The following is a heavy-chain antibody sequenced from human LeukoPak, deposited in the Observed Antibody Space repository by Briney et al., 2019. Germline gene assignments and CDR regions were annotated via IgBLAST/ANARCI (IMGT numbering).Heavy chain of an antibody. Sequence: PSETLSLTCAVYGGSFSGYYWSWIRQPPGKGLEWIGEINHSGSTNYNPSLKSRVTISVDTFKNQFSLKLSSVTAADTAVYYCARVERGYSSSWYDYWGQGTLVTVSS. J-gene: IGHJ4*02. CDR3: ARVERGYSSSWYDY. D-gene: IGHD6-13*01. CDR1: GGSFSGYY. CDR2: INHSGST. V-gene: IGHV4-34*01.